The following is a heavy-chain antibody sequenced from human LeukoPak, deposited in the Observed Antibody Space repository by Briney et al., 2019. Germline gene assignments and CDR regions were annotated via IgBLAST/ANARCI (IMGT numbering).Heavy chain of an antibody. V-gene: IGHV3-48*03. CDR1: GFTFSSYE. CDR2: VSASSDI. J-gene: IGHJ4*02. CDR3: ARDALHTAHFDY. Sequence: GGSLRLSCVASGFTFSSYEMNWVRQAPGKGLQWVSTVSASSDIHYSDSVKGRFTISGDNARNSLYLQMNSLRDEDTAVYYCARDALHTAHFDYWGQGTLVTVSS. D-gene: IGHD5-18*01.